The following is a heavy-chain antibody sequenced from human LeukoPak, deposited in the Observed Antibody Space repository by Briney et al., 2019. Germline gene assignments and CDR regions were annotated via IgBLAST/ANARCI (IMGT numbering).Heavy chain of an antibody. V-gene: IGHV1-8*01. CDR1: GYTFTNYD. CDR3: ARYRVKVVTAMAYYFDY. J-gene: IGHJ4*02. Sequence: ASVKVSCKASGYTFTNYDINWVRQAPGQGLEWMGWMNPNSGNTGYTQKFQGRITMTRNTSITTAYMELSSLRSEDTAVYYCARYRVKVVTAMAYYFDYWGQGTLVTVSS. D-gene: IGHD2-21*02. CDR2: MNPNSGNT.